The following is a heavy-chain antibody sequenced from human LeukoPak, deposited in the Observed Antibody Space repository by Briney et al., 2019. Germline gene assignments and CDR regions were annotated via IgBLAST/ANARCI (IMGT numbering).Heavy chain of an antibody. CDR3: ARDPSFDY. CDR2: IILILGIA. J-gene: IGHJ4*02. Sequence: SVKVSCKASGGTFSSYAISWVRQAPGQGLEWMGRIILILGIANYAQKFQGRVTITADKSTSTAYMELSSLRSEDTAVYYCARDPSFDYWGQGTLVTVSS. CDR1: GGTFSSYA. V-gene: IGHV1-69*04.